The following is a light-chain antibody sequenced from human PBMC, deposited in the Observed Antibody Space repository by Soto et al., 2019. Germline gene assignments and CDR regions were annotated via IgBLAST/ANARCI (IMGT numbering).Light chain of an antibody. CDR2: DVS. CDR1: SSDVGGYNY. J-gene: IGLJ3*02. V-gene: IGLV2-14*01. CDR3: SSYPSISPRL. Sequence: QSALTQPASVSGSPGQSIPISCTGTSSDVGGYNYVSWYQQYQGKAPKFMIFDVSNRPSGVSDRFSGSKSGNTAFLTISGLPAEDEADYYCSSYPSISPRLFGGWTKLTV.